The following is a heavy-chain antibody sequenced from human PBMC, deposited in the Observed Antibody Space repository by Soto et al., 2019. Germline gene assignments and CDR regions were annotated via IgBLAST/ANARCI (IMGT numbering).Heavy chain of an antibody. CDR2: ISYDGSNK. Sequence: GGSLRLSCAASGFTFSSYGIHWVRQAPGKGLERVAVISYDGSNKYYADSVKARFTISRHNSKNTLYLQMNSLKPAHTAVYCCARDIESQRFSVLITIFGVGYGMDVWGKETTVTVPS. CDR1: GFTFSSYG. V-gene: IGHV3-30*03. D-gene: IGHD3-3*01. CDR3: ARDIESQRFSVLITIFGVGYGMDV. J-gene: IGHJ6*04.